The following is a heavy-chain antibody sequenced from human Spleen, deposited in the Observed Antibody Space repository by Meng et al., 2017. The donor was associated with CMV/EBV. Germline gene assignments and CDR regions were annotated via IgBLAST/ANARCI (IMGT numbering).Heavy chain of an antibody. CDR3: ARVLSSYYGMDV. CDR1: GGSISRYY. Sequence: SETLSLTCTVSGGSISRYYWSWIRQPPGKGLEWIGYISNSGSTSYNPSLKSRVNMSIATSENQFSLRLRSVTAADTAVYYCARVLSSYYGMDVWGHGTTVTVSS. D-gene: IGHD2-15*01. J-gene: IGHJ6*02. V-gene: IGHV4-59*01. CDR2: ISNSGST.